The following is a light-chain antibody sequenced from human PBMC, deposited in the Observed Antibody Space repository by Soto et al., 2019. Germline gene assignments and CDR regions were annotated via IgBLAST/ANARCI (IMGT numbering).Light chain of an antibody. V-gene: IGKV3-20*01. Sequence: ELALTQSPGPLSLSAGAMAPLPCRGSQSVSSAYLAWYQQKPGQAPRLIIFATSRRATGIPERFSGSGSGTDFTLTIRRLEPEDLAVYYCHQYGYSPRTFGQGTKVDIK. CDR2: ATS. J-gene: IGKJ1*01. CDR3: HQYGYSPRT. CDR1: QSVSSAY.